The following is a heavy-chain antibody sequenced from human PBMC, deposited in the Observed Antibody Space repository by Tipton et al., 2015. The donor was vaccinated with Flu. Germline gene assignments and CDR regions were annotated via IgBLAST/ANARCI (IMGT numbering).Heavy chain of an antibody. CDR2: IYISGTT. Sequence: TLSLTCTVSGGSINSGTYYWSWIRQPAGKGLEWIGHIYISGTTTYNPSLKSRVTISVDTSKNQFSLKLNSVTAADTAVYYCARVGASSGWCFDYWGQGALVTVSS. D-gene: IGHD6-19*01. J-gene: IGHJ4*02. CDR1: GGSINSGTYY. CDR3: ARVGASSGWCFDY. V-gene: IGHV4-61*09.